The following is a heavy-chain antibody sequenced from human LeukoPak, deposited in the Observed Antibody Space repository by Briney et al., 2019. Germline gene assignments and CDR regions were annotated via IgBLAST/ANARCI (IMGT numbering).Heavy chain of an antibody. J-gene: IGHJ5*02. CDR1: GYTITSGYY. CDR3: ARDVLITGTFSKREDNNWFDP. V-gene: IGHV4-38-2*02. Sequence: PSGALSLTCKGSGYTITSGYYRGLIRPPPGKGLGWGWSNHNSGGTYYKPNLQGRVTISIDTSNNQFSLELSALTAADTAVYYCARDVLITGTFSKREDNNWFDPWGQGTLVTVAS. D-gene: IGHD1-7*01. CDR2: NHNSGGT.